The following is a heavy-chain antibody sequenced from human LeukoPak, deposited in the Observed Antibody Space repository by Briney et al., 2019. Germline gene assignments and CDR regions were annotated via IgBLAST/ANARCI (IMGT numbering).Heavy chain of an antibody. V-gene: IGHV1-18*01. CDR2: ISAYNGNT. CDR1: GYTFTSYG. D-gene: IGHD6-13*01. J-gene: IGHJ4*02. CDR3: ARRGIAAAGTPGGYFDY. Sequence: ASVKVSCKASGYTFTSYGISWVRPAPGQGLEWMGWISAYNGNTNYAQKLQGRVTMTTDTSTSTAYMELRSLRSDDTAVYYCARRGIAAAGTPGGYFDYWGQGTLVTVSS.